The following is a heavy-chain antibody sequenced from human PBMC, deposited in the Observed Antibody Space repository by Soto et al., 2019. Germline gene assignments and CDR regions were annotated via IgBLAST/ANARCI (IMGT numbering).Heavy chain of an antibody. CDR1: GGSISSYY. V-gene: IGHV4-59*01. D-gene: IGHD2-8*02. J-gene: IGHJ4*02. Sequence: QVQLQESDPGLVKPSETLSLTCTVSGGSISSYYWSWIRQPPGKGLEWIGYIYYSGITDYNPSLKSRVTISVDTSKSQFSLKLSSVTAADTAVYYCARGGGVYYFDYWGQGTLVTVSS. CDR3: ARGGGVYYFDY. CDR2: IYYSGIT.